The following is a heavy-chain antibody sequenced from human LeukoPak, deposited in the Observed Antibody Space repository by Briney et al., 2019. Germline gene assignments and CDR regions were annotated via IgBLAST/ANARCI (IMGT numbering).Heavy chain of an antibody. V-gene: IGHV3-30*04. CDR2: ISGDGTDK. J-gene: IGHJ4*02. Sequence: PGRSLRLSCAASGFTFSSFSMPWVRQAPGKGLGSLAVISGDGTDKYYADSVKGRFTISRDNSKNTLYLQMNSLRGEDTAVYYCARAGRDGYNLIDYWGQGTLVTVSS. CDR1: GFTFSSFS. D-gene: IGHD5-12*01. CDR3: ARAGRDGYNLIDY.